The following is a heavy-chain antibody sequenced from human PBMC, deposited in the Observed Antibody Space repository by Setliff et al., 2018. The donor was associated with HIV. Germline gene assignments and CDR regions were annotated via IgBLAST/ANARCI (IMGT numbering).Heavy chain of an antibody. Sequence: SETLSLTCAVYGGSLSGYHWSWLRQPAGKGLEWIGHINTSGNSRYTNYNSSLERRVAISLDTSGNQFSLKLSSVTAADTAMYYCARDRRSTMIGYYFDYWGQGTLVTVSS. V-gene: IGHV4-4*07. CDR3: ARDRRSTMIGYYFDY. J-gene: IGHJ4*02. D-gene: IGHD3-22*01. CDR2: INTSGNSRYT. CDR1: GGSLSGYH.